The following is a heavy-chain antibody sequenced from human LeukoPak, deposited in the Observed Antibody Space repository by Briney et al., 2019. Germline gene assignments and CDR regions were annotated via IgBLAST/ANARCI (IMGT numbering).Heavy chain of an antibody. Sequence: ASVKVPCKASGYTFTSYGISWVRQAPGQGLEWMGWISDYKGNTNYAQKLQGRVTMTTDTSTSTAYMELRSLRSDDTAVYYCARDLYRDSLPVSWFDPWGQGTLVTVSS. CDR1: GYTFTSYG. D-gene: IGHD4-11*01. CDR3: ARDLYRDSLPVSWFDP. J-gene: IGHJ5*02. V-gene: IGHV1-18*01. CDR2: ISDYKGNT.